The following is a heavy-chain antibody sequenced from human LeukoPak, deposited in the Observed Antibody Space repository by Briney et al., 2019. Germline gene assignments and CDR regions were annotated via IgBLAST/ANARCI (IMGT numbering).Heavy chain of an antibody. CDR1: GGSISSYY. J-gene: IGHJ3*02. CDR3: VREEWLRMGDVFDI. CDR2: IYYSGST. Sequence: SETLSLTCTVSGGSISSYYWSWIRQPPGKGLEWIGYIYYSGSTNYNPSLKSRVTISVDTSKNQFSLKLSSVTAADTAVYYCVREEWLRMGDVFDIWGQGTMVTVSS. D-gene: IGHD5-12*01. V-gene: IGHV4-59*01.